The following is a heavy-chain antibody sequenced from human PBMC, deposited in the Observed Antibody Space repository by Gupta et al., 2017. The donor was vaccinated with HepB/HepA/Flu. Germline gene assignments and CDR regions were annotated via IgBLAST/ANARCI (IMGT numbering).Heavy chain of an antibody. J-gene: IGHJ4*02. V-gene: IGHV3-23*01. D-gene: IGHD6-19*01. CDR1: GLTVGSFD. Sequence: EVQLLESGGGVLQRGGSLRISCASYGLTVGSFDMNWVRQAPGKGLEWVSGINRDAGKTHYADFVKGRFTISRDNSRNTLSLQMTSLRVEDTAVYYCAKALASGRMFYFDSWGQGTLVTVS. CDR3: AKALASGRMFYFDS. CDR2: INRDAGKT.